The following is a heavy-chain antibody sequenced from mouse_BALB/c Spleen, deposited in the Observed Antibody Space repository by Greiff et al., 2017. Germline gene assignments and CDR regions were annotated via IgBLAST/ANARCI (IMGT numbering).Heavy chain of an antibody. D-gene: IGHD2-3*01. Sequence: DVKLQESGGGLVQPGGSLRLSCATSGFTFTDYYMSWVRQPPGKALEWLGFIRNKANGYTTEYSASVKGRFTISRDNSQSILYLQMNTLRAEDSATYYCARDKRRWYAMDYWGQGTSVTVSS. V-gene: IGHV7-3*02. CDR2: IRNKANGYTT. CDR3: ARDKRRWYAMDY. J-gene: IGHJ4*01. CDR1: GFTFTDYY.